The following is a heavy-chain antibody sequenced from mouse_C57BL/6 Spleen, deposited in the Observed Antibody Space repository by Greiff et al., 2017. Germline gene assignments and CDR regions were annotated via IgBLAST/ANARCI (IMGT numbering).Heavy chain of an antibody. Sequence: VQLQQSGPELVKPGASVKISCKASGYAFSSSWMNWVKQRPGKGLEWIGRVYPGDGDTNYNGKFKGKATLTADKSSSTAYMQLSSLTSEDSAVYFCARYLNLIQYYAMDYWGQGTSVTVSS. CDR3: ARYLNLIQYYAMDY. CDR2: VYPGDGDT. J-gene: IGHJ4*01. CDR1: GYAFSSSW. D-gene: IGHD1-1*01. V-gene: IGHV1-82*01.